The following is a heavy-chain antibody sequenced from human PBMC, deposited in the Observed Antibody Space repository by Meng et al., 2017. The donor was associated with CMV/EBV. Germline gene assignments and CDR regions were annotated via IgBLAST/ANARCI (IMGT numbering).Heavy chain of an antibody. CDR2: IYYSGST. CDR3: AREGDNPFDY. D-gene: IGHD2-21*02. V-gene: IGHV4-30-4*08. CDR1: GGSISSGDYY. J-gene: IGHJ4*02. Sequence: QVQLQQADPGVVKPPHTLSPTCTVSGGSISSGDYYWSWIRQPPGKGLEWIGYIYYSGSTYYNPSLKSRVTISVDTSKNQFSLKLSSVTAADTAVYYCAREGDNPFDYWGQGTLVTVSS.